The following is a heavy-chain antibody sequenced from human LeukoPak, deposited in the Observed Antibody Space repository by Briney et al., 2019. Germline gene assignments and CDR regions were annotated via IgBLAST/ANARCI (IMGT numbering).Heavy chain of an antibody. CDR3: MSWGTDNH. V-gene: IGHV3-7*01. Sequence: GGSLRLSCTFSGLTFRNYWVNWVRQAPGKGLEWVANINPGGNEIRSVDSVKGRSSISRDNAKNSVDLQMSSLRVEDTAVYYCMSWGTDNHWGQGILVTVSS. D-gene: IGHD1-1*01. CDR1: GLTFRNYW. J-gene: IGHJ4*02. CDR2: INPGGNEI.